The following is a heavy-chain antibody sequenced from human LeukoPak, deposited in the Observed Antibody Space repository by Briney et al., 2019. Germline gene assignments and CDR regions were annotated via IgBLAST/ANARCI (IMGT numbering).Heavy chain of an antibody. J-gene: IGHJ4*02. CDR1: GYTFTGYY. D-gene: IGHD6-13*01. Sequence: ASVKVSCKASGYTFTGYYMHWVRQAPGQGLEWMGWINPNSGGTNYAQKFQGRVTMTRDTSISTAYMELSRLRSDDTAVYYCARPLGCSSSWPPDYWGQGTLVTVSS. V-gene: IGHV1-2*02. CDR3: ARPLGCSSSWPPDY. CDR2: INPNSGGT.